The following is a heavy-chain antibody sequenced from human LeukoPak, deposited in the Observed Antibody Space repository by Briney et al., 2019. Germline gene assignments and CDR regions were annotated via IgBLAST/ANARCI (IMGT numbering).Heavy chain of an antibody. V-gene: IGHV4-61*02. CDR3: ARCRGSCSSTSCYIWFDP. CDR1: GGSISSGSYY. D-gene: IGHD2-2*02. CDR2: IYTSGST. Sequence: SQTLSLTCTVSGGSISSGSYYWSWTRHPAGKGLEGIGRIYTSGSTNYNPSLKSRVTISVDSSNTQFSLKLSSVTAADTAVYYCARCRGSCSSTSCYIWFDPWGQGTLVTVSA. J-gene: IGHJ5*02.